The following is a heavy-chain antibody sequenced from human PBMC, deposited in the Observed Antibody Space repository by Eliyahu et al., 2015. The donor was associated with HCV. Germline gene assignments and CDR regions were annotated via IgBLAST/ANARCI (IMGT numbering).Heavy chain of an antibody. CDR3: AKAPEGPGDYDSSTPYGFDI. D-gene: IGHD3-22*01. Sequence: EWVSAISGSGGSTYYADSVKGRFTISRDNSKNTLYLQMNSLRAEDTAVYYCAKAPEGPGDYDSSTPYGFDIWGQGTMVTVSS. V-gene: IGHV3-23*01. J-gene: IGHJ3*02. CDR2: ISGSGGST.